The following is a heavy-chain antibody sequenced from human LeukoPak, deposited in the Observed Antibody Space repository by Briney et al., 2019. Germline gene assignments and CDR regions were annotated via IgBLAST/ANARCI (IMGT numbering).Heavy chain of an antibody. V-gene: IGHV4-59*01. J-gene: IGHJ4*02. CDR1: GGSISSYY. Sequence: PSETLSLTCTVSGGSISSYYWSWIRQPPGKGLEWIGYIYYSRSTNYNPSLKSRVTISVDTSKNQFSLKLSSVTAADTAVYYCASSIDYYDGSGYYSDGFDYWGQGTLVTVSS. CDR2: IYYSRST. D-gene: IGHD3-22*01. CDR3: ASSIDYYDGSGYYSDGFDY.